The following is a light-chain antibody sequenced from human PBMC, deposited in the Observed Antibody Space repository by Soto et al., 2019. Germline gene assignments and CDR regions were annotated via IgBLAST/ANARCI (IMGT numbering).Light chain of an antibody. CDR3: QQYDNLPLT. J-gene: IGKJ4*01. CDR1: QDISNY. CDR2: DAS. Sequence: DIQMTQSPSSLSASVGDRVTITCQASQDISNYLNWYQQKPGKAHKLLIYDASNLETGVPSRFSGSRSGTDFTFTISSLQPEDIATYYCQQYDNLPLTFGGGTKVEIK. V-gene: IGKV1-33*01.